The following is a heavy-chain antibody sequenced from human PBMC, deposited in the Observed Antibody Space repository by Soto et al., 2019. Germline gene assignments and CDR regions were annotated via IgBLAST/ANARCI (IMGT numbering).Heavy chain of an antibody. Sequence: QVQLVQSGAEVKKPGASVKVSCKASGYTFASYAISWMRQAPGQGLEWMGWISAYNGNTNYAQKLQGRVTMTTDTSTSRAYMELRSLVSDDTAVYYRARGPPPRDYKGRGTLDTVPS. CDR2: ISAYNGNT. CDR3: ARGPPPRDY. J-gene: IGHJ4*02. V-gene: IGHV1-18*01. CDR1: GYTFASYA.